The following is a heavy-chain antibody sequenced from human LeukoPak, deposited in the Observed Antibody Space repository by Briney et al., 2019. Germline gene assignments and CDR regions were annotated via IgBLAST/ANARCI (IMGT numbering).Heavy chain of an antibody. Sequence: GGSLRLSCAASGFTFDDYGMSWVRQAPGKGLEWVSSIKWNGGSTGYADSVKGRFTISRDNAKNSLYLQMNSLRAEDTAFYYCARARDEVVDSYYYYMDVWGKGTTVTVSS. CDR1: GFTFDDYG. CDR2: IKWNGGST. V-gene: IGHV3-20*04. D-gene: IGHD2-2*01. CDR3: ARARDEVVDSYYYYMDV. J-gene: IGHJ6*03.